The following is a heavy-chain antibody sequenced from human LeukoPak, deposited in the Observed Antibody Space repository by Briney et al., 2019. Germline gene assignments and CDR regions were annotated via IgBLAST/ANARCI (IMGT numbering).Heavy chain of an antibody. CDR3: ATDWIQLWTFDY. J-gene: IGHJ4*02. D-gene: IGHD5-18*01. CDR1: GYTFTGYY. CDR2: INPNSGGT. V-gene: IGHV1-2*04. Sequence: ASVKVSCKASGYTFTGYYMHWVRQAPGQGLEWMGWINPNSGGTNYAQKFQGWVTMTRDTSISTAYMELSRLRSDDTAVYYCATDWIQLWTFDYWGQGTLVTVSS.